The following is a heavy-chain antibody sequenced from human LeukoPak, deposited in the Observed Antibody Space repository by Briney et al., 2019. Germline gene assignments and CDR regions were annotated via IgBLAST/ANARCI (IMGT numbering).Heavy chain of an antibody. Sequence: AGGPLRLSCAASGITFSSYAMHWVRQAPGKGLEWVTIISYDGSNKYYADSVKGRFTISRDNSKNTLYLQMNSLRAEDTAVYYCARGLLLDWGQGTLVTVSS. CDR2: ISYDGSNK. CDR1: GITFSSYA. CDR3: ARGLLLD. D-gene: IGHD2/OR15-2a*01. J-gene: IGHJ4*02. V-gene: IGHV3-30-3*01.